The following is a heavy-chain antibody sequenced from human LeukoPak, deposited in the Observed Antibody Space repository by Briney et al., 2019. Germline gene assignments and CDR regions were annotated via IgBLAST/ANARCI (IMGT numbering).Heavy chain of an antibody. Sequence: GASVTVSCKASGYTFTSYDINWVRQATGQGLEWMGWMNPNSGNTGYAQKFQGRVTMTRNTSMSTAYMELSSLRSEDTAVYYCARGQCRDFWSGYYLSYYYGMDVWGQGTTVTVSS. V-gene: IGHV1-8*01. CDR3: ARGQCRDFWSGYYLSYYYGMDV. J-gene: IGHJ6*02. CDR2: MNPNSGNT. CDR1: GYTFTSYD. D-gene: IGHD3-3*01.